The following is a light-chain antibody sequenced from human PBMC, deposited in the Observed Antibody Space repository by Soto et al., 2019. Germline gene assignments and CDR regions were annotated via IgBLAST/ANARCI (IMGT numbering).Light chain of an antibody. V-gene: IGKV1-5*01. Sequence: DIQMTQSPSTLSASVGDRGTITCRASQSIGDWLAWYQQKPGKAPKLLIYEASSLQSGVPSRFSGSASGTEFTLTISSRQPDDFATYYCQQYNSYSPATFGQGTKVEIQ. J-gene: IGKJ2*01. CDR1: QSIGDW. CDR3: QQYNSYSPAT. CDR2: EAS.